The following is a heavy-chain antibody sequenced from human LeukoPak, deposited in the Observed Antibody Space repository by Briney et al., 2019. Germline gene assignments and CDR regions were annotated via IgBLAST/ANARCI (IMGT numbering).Heavy chain of an antibody. Sequence: GGSLRLSCAASGFTFSSYAMSWVRQAPGKGLEWVSAISGSGGSTYYADSVKGRFTISRDNSKNTLYLQMNSLRAEDTAVYYCAKDSLRKSIVGSTTRGFNDYWGQGTLVTVSS. J-gene: IGHJ4*02. CDR3: AKDSLRKSIVGSTTRGFNDY. V-gene: IGHV3-23*01. CDR1: GFTFSSYA. D-gene: IGHD1-26*01. CDR2: ISGSGGST.